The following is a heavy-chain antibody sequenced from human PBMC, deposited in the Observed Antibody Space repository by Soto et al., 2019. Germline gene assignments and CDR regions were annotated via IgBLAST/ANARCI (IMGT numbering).Heavy chain of an antibody. V-gene: IGHV4-39*01. Sequence: QLQLQESGPGLVKPSETLSLTCTVSGGSISSSSYYWGWIRQPPGKGLEWIGSIYYSGSTYYNPSLKSRVTISVDTSKNQFSLKLSSVTAADTAVYYCARHVPRVYFDWLSPGYFDYWGQGTLVTVSS. CDR1: GGSISSSSYY. D-gene: IGHD3-9*01. CDR3: ARHVPRVYFDWLSPGYFDY. CDR2: IYYSGST. J-gene: IGHJ4*02.